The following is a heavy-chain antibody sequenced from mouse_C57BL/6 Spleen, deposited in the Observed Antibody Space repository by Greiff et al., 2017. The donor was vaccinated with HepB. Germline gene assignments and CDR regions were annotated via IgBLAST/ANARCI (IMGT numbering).Heavy chain of an antibody. D-gene: IGHD1-1*01. Sequence: QVQLQQPGAELVRPGSSVNLSCKASGYTFTSYWMHWVKQRPIQGLEWIGNIDPSDSETHYNQKFKDKATLTVDKSSSTAYMQLSSLTSEDSAVYYCARTGVAKYFDVWGTGTTVTVSS. CDR2: IDPSDSET. V-gene: IGHV1-52*01. J-gene: IGHJ1*03. CDR1: GYTFTSYW. CDR3: ARTGVAKYFDV.